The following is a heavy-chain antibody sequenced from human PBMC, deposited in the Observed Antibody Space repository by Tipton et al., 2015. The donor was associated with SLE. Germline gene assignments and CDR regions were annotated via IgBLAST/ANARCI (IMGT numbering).Heavy chain of an antibody. CDR3: ARGSIAAPHWYFDL. CDR1: GGSISSYY. J-gene: IGHJ2*01. V-gene: IGHV4-59*01. CDR2: IYYSGST. Sequence: PGLVKPSETLSLTCTVSGGSISSYYWSWIRQPPGKGLEWIGYIYYSGSTNYNPSLKSRVTISVDTSKNQFSLKLSSVTAADTAVYYCARGSIAAPHWYFDLWGRGTLVTVSS. D-gene: IGHD6-6*01.